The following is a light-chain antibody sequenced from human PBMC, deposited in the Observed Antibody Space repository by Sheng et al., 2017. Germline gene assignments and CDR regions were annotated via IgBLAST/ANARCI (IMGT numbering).Light chain of an antibody. Sequence: VMTQSPAILSLSLGERATLSCRASHSVSNSLAWYQQKPGQPPRLLVYSASTRATGIPARFSGSGSGTEFTLTISSLQSEDLAIYYCQQYNNWIWTFGQGTKVEF. V-gene: IGKV3-15*01. CDR3: QQYNNWIWT. J-gene: IGKJ1*01. CDR2: SAS. CDR1: HSVSNS.